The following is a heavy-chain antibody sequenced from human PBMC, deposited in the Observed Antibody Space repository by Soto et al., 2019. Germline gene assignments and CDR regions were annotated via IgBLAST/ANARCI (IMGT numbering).Heavy chain of an antibody. J-gene: IGHJ3*02. CDR3: AGPTLRLGELSFQTPEAFDI. D-gene: IGHD3-16*02. Sequence: GASVKVSCKASGYTFTSYGISWVRQAPGQGLEWMGWISAYNGNTNYAQKLQGRVTMTTDTSTSTAYMELRSLRSDDTAVYYCAGPTLRLGELSFQTPEAFDIWGQGTMVTVSS. V-gene: IGHV1-18*01. CDR2: ISAYNGNT. CDR1: GYTFTSYG.